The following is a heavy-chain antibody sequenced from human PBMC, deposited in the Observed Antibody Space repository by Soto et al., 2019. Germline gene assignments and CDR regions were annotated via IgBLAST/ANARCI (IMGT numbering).Heavy chain of an antibody. CDR3: ARAIVGATYWYYGMDV. V-gene: IGHV5-51*01. D-gene: IGHD1-26*01. Sequence: GESLKISCKGSGYSFTSYWIGWVRQMPGKGLEWMGIIYPGDSDTRYSPSFQGQVTISADKSISTAYLQWSSLKASDTAMYYCARAIVGATYWYYGMDVWGQGTTVTVSS. CDR2: IYPGDSDT. CDR1: GYSFTSYW. J-gene: IGHJ6*02.